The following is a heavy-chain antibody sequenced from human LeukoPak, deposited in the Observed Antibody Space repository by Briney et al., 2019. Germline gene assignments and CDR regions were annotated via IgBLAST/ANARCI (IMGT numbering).Heavy chain of an antibody. CDR1: GYTLTELS. J-gene: IGHJ4*02. V-gene: IGHV1-24*01. D-gene: IGHD4-17*01. Sequence: AASVKVSCKVSGYTLTELSMHWVRQAPGKGREWMGGFDPEDGETIYAQKFQGRVTMTEDTSTDTAYMELSRLRSEDTAVYYCATTQTGSNTVTGPLILWGQGTLVTVSS. CDR3: ATTQTGSNTVTGPLIL. CDR2: FDPEDGET.